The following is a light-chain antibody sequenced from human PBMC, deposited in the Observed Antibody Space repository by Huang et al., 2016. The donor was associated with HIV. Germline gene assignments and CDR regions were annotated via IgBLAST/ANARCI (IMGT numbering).Light chain of an antibody. Sequence: IQLTQSPSSLSASVGDRVTITCRASQGISSYLAWYQQKPGKAPKLLIYAASTLQSGVPSRVSGSGSGTDFTLTISSLQPEDFATYYCQQLNSYPPLTFGPGTKVDIK. CDR2: AAS. J-gene: IGKJ3*01. V-gene: IGKV1-9*01. CDR1: QGISSY. CDR3: QQLNSYPPLT.